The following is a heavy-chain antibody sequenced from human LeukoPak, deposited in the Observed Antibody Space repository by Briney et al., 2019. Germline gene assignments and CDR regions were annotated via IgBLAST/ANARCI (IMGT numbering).Heavy chain of an antibody. CDR1: GYTFTGYY. Sequence: ASVKVSCEASGYTFTGYYMHWVRQAPGQGLEWMGWINPNSGGTNYAQKFQGRVTMTRDTSISTAYMELSRLRSDDTAVYYCARVAAAAATHNWFDPWGQGTLVTVSS. CDR3: ARVAAAAATHNWFDP. V-gene: IGHV1-2*02. J-gene: IGHJ5*02. D-gene: IGHD6-13*01. CDR2: INPNSGGT.